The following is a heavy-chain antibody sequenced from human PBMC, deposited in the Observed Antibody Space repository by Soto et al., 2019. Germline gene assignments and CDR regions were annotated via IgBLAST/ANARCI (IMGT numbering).Heavy chain of an antibody. V-gene: IGHV3-23*01. CDR2: IRGSGGST. D-gene: IGHD6-19*01. CDR3: ARGYSSGWDNFDY. CDR1: GFTFSSYA. Sequence: EVQLLESGGGLVQPGGSLRLSCAASGFTFSSYAMSWVRQAPGKGLEWVSAIRGSGGSTYDADSVKGRFTISRDNNNNPLDLQMNSLRAEDTAVYYCARGYSSGWDNFDYWGQGTQVTFSS. J-gene: IGHJ4*02.